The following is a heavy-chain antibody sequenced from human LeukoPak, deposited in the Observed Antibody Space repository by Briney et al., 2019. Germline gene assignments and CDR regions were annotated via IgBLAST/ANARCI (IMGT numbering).Heavy chain of an antibody. J-gene: IGHJ5*02. CDR3: ARNNWKAWFDP. V-gene: IGHV4-59*01. CDR1: GGSISSYY. Sequence: PSETLSLTCTVSGGSISSYYWSWIRQPPGKGQEWIGYIYYSGSTNYNPSLKSRVTISVDTSKNQLSLKLSSVTAADTAVYYCARNNWKAWFDPWGQGTLVTVSS. D-gene: IGHD1-1*01. CDR2: IYYSGST.